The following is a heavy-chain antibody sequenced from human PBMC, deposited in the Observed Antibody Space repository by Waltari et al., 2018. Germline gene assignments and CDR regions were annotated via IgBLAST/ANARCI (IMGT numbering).Heavy chain of an antibody. J-gene: IGHJ3*01. CDR3: ATYIGASVGTAAFDV. D-gene: IGHD5-12*01. CDR2: MSYSGTT. Sequence: GWVPQPPGQGPEWLATMSYSGTTYSSPSLKSRLTISRDTSKNQLSLKLGSVTAADTAVYYCATYIGASVGTAAFDVWGQGTMVSVSS. V-gene: IGHV4-39*01.